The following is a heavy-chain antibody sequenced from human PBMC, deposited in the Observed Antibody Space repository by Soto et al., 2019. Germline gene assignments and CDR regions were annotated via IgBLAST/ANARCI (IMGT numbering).Heavy chain of an antibody. CDR3: AKDSGARSSDY. D-gene: IGHD6-6*01. CDR1: GFTFSTYG. Sequence: QVQLVESGGGVVQPGRSLRLSCAASGFTFSTYGMQWVRQAPGKGLEWVAIISYDGSKKYYADSMKGRFTISRDNSKNTWYLQMNSLRAEDTALYHCAKDSGARSSDYWGQGTLVTVSS. V-gene: IGHV3-30*18. J-gene: IGHJ4*02. CDR2: ISYDGSKK.